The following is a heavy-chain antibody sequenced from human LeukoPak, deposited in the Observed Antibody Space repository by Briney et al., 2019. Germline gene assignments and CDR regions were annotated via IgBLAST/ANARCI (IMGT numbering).Heavy chain of an antibody. V-gene: IGHV3-7*01. CDR1: GFTFSSYW. J-gene: IGHJ3*02. CDR3: ARGLGIYYAFDI. Sequence: GGSLRLSCAASGFTFSSYWMSSVRQAPGKGLEWVAHIKQDGSEKYYVDSVKGGFTLSRDNAKNSLYLQMNSLRAEDTAVYYCARGLGIYYAFDIWGQGTMVSVSS. D-gene: IGHD1-26*01. CDR2: IKQDGSEK.